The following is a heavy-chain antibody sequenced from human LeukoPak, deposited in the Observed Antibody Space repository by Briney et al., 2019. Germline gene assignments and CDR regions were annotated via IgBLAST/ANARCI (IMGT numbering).Heavy chain of an antibody. CDR3: ARGGGTTYYDILTGYKKNWFDP. CDR1: GGTFSSYA. Sequence: ASVKVSCKASGGTFSSYAISWVRQAPGQGLEWMGGIIPIFGTANYAQRFQGRVTITADESTSTAYMELSSLRSEDTAVYYCARGGGTTYYDILTGYKKNWFDPWGQGTLVTVSS. CDR2: IIPIFGTA. V-gene: IGHV1-69*13. D-gene: IGHD3-9*01. J-gene: IGHJ5*02.